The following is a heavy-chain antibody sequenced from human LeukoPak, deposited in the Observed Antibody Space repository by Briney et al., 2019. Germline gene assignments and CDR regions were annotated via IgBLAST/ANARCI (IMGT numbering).Heavy chain of an antibody. CDR3: ARDPFYLGYSSSWFDY. V-gene: IGHV1-69*04. D-gene: IGHD6-13*01. CDR2: IIPILGIA. Sequence: SVKVSCKASGGTFSSYTISWVRQAPGQGLEWMGRIIPILGIANYAQKFQGRVTITADKSTSTAYMELSSLRSEDTAVYYCARDPFYLGYSSSWFDYWGQGTLVTVSS. CDR1: GGTFSSYT. J-gene: IGHJ4*02.